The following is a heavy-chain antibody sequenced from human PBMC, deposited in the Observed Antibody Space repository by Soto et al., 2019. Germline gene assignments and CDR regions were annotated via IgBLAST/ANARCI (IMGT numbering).Heavy chain of an antibody. Sequence: GGSLRLSCSASGFAYSTYAMHWVRQAPGKGLEYVSAISGNGDTTYYADSVKGRFTISRDNSKNTLYLQMSSLRAEDTAVYYCVVAYESADFWGQGTLVTVSS. D-gene: IGHD3-3*01. CDR3: VVAYESADF. CDR2: ISGNGDTT. CDR1: GFAYSTYA. V-gene: IGHV3-64D*06. J-gene: IGHJ4*02.